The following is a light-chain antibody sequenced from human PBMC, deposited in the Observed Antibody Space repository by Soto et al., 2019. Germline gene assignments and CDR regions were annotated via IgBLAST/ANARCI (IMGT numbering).Light chain of an antibody. CDR3: QSYNDWPFT. J-gene: IGKJ5*01. CDR2: GAS. Sequence: EIVMTQSPATLSVSPGERVTLYCRASVIFSTYLAWYQQKSGQAPRLLIYGASTKATGIPARFSGSGSATDFTFTISSLQSEDFAVYYCQSYNDWPFTFGQGTRLEIK. V-gene: IGKV3-15*01. CDR1: VIFSTY.